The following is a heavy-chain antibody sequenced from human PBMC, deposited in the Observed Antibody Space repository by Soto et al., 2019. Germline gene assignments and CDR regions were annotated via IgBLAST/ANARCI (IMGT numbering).Heavy chain of an antibody. Sequence: EVQLVESGGGLLQPGGSLRLSCAASGFTFSTYWMHWVRQAPGKGLVWVSRIKTDGSVTTYADSVKGRFTISRDNAKNALYLQMNTLRAEDTAVYYCASDLGGSHDYWGQGTLVTVSS. J-gene: IGHJ4*02. D-gene: IGHD3-16*01. CDR3: ASDLGGSHDY. CDR1: GFTFSTYW. V-gene: IGHV3-74*01. CDR2: IKTDGSVT.